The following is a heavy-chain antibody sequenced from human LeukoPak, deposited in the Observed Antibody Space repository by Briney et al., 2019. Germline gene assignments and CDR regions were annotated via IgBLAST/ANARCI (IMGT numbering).Heavy chain of an antibody. CDR2: IYYSVST. Sequence: SETLSLTCTVSGGSISSYYWSWIRQPPGKGLEWIGYIYYSVSTNYNPSLKSRVTISVDTSKNQFSLKLSSVTAADTAVYYCARQGPDRSSYYFDYWGQGTLVTVSS. CDR3: ARQGPDRSSYYFDY. V-gene: IGHV4-59*08. J-gene: IGHJ4*02. D-gene: IGHD6-6*01. CDR1: GGSISSYY.